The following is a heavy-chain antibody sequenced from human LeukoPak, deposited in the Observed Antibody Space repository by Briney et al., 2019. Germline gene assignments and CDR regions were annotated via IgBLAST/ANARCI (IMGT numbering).Heavy chain of an antibody. Sequence: PSETLSLTCTVSGGSISSYYWSWIRQPPGKGLEWIGYIYYSGSTNYNPSLKSRVTISVDTSKNQFSLKLSSVTAADTAVYYCARVRDGYNWDAFDIWGQGTMVTVSS. CDR2: IYYSGST. D-gene: IGHD5-24*01. CDR1: GGSISSYY. J-gene: IGHJ3*02. CDR3: ARVRDGYNWDAFDI. V-gene: IGHV4-59*01.